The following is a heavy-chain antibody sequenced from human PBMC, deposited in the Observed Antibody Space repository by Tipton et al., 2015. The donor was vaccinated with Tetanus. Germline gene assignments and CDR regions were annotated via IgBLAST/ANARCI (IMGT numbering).Heavy chain of an antibody. D-gene: IGHD6-6*01. V-gene: IGHV1-46*01. CDR3: AGSSIAGRWFDP. CDR1: GYTFTSYY. Sequence: QVQLVQSGAEVKKPGASVKVSCEASGYTFTSYYMHWVRQAPGQGLGWMGIINPSGGSTSYAQKFQGRVTMTRDTSTSTVYMELISLRSEDTAVYYCAGSSIAGRWFDPWGQGPLVTVSS. J-gene: IGHJ5*02. CDR2: INPSGGST.